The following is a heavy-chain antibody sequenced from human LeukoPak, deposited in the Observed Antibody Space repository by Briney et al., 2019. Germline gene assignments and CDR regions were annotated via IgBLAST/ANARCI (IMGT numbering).Heavy chain of an antibody. Sequence: GGSLRLSCAASGFTFSSYSMNWVRQAPGKGLEWVSSISSSSYIYYADSVKGRFTISRDNAKNSLYLQMNSLRAEDTAVYYCARDRRYGDYRTDAFDIWGQGTMVTVSS. CDR3: ARDRRYGDYRTDAFDI. D-gene: IGHD4-17*01. J-gene: IGHJ3*02. CDR1: GFTFSSYS. CDR2: ISSSSYI. V-gene: IGHV3-21*01.